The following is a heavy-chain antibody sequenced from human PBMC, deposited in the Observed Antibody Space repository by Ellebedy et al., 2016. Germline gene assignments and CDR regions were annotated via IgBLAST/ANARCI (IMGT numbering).Heavy chain of an antibody. CDR1: GFTFKTYA. D-gene: IGHD2-21*01. CDR2: LSGSGPKT. Sequence: GESLKISXAASGFTFKTYAMSWVRQAPGEGLEWVSTLSGSGPKTYYADSVQGRFTISRDNSKNTLYLQMNNLRAEDTAVYYCAKHETDGDYYFDLWGRGTLVTVSS. CDR3: AKHETDGDYYFDL. V-gene: IGHV3-23*01. J-gene: IGHJ2*01.